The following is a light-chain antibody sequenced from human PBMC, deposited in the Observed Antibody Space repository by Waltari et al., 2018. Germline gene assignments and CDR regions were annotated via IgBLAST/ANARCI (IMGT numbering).Light chain of an antibody. Sequence: TQSPDTLSVSPGERATLSCRASHNVASKLAWYQQKPGQFPRLLISGPSTRATGVPARFSGSGSGTEFTLTISSLQSEDFAVYYCQQYNNFPPAFGQGTKV. J-gene: IGKJ1*01. CDR2: GPS. V-gene: IGKV3-15*01. CDR3: QQYNNFPPA. CDR1: HNVASK.